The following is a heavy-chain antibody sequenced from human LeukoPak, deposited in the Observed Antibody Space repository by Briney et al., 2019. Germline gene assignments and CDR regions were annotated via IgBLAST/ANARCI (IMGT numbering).Heavy chain of an antibody. V-gene: IGHV1-69*05. CDR2: IIPIFGTA. D-gene: IGHD3-22*01. CDR1: GGTFSGYA. CDR3: AIRLRVVVITGYFDY. Sequence: SVKVSCKASGGTFSGYAISWVRQAPGQGLEWMGGIIPIFGTANYAQKFQGRVTITTDESTSTAYMELSSLRSEDTAVYYCAIRLRVVVITGYFDYWGQGTLVTVSS. J-gene: IGHJ4*02.